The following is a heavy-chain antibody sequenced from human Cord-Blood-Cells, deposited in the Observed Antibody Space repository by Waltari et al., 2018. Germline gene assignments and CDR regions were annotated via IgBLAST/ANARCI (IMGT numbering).Heavy chain of an antibody. CDR2: IYYSGST. CDR1: GGSISSSSYY. CDR3: ARHLLLEWLLDAFDI. J-gene: IGHJ3*02. V-gene: IGHV4-39*01. D-gene: IGHD3-3*01. Sequence: QLQLQESGPGLVKPSETLSLTCTVSGGSISSSSYYWGWIRQPPGKGLEWIGSIYYSGSTYYNPSLKSRVTISVDTSKNQFSLKLSSVTAADTAVYYCARHLLLEWLLDAFDIWGQGTMVTVSS.